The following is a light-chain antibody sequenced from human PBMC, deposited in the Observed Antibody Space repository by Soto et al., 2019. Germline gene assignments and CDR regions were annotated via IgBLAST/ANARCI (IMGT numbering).Light chain of an antibody. Sequence: QSVLTQPRSVSGSPGQSVTISCTGTSSDIGGHNHVSWYQQHPGEAPQLIIYDVVNRPSGVPDRFYGSKSGNTASLTISGLQAEDDADYYCCSYGGTSNYVFGTGTKLTVL. V-gene: IGLV2-11*01. CDR1: SSDIGGHNH. CDR3: CSYGGTSNYV. CDR2: DVV. J-gene: IGLJ1*01.